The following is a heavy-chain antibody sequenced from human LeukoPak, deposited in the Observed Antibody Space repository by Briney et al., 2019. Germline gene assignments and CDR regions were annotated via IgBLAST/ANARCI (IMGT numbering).Heavy chain of an antibody. CDR1: GGSISSYY. CDR3: ARWSVSSSWYGGDDAFDI. D-gene: IGHD6-13*01. Sequence: SETLSLTCTGSGGSISSYYWSWIRQPPGKGLEWIGYIYYSGSTNYNPSLKSRVTISVDTSKNQFSLKLSSVTAADTAVYYCARWSVSSSWYGGDDAFDIWGQGTMVTVSS. J-gene: IGHJ3*02. CDR2: IYYSGST. V-gene: IGHV4-59*01.